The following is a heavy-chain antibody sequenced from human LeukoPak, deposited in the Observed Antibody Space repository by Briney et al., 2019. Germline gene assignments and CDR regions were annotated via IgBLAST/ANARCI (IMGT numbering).Heavy chain of an antibody. V-gene: IGHV3-30*04. CDR1: RFTFSRSA. Sequence: PGGSLRLSCAASRFTFSRSAMHWVRQAPGKGLEWVAVISYDGSKKYYVDFVKGRFTISRDNSKNTLYLQMNSLKAEDTAVYYCAELGMTTIGGVWGKGTTVTISS. J-gene: IGHJ6*04. D-gene: IGHD7-27*01. CDR3: AELGMTTIGGV. CDR2: ISYDGSKK.